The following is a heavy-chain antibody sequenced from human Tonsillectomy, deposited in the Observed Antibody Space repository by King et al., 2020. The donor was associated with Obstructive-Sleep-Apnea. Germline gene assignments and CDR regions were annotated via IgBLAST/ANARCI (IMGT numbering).Heavy chain of an antibody. V-gene: IGHV4-59*01. CDR3: ARGRDLYYDSSGIDY. CDR1: GGSISSYY. CDR2: IYYRGST. Sequence: QLQESGPRLVKPSETLSLICTVSGGSISSYYWSWIRQPPGKGLEWIGYIYYRGSTNYNPSLKSRVTISVDTSKNQFSLKLSSVTAADTAVYYCARGRDLYYDSSGIDYWGQGTLVTVSS. D-gene: IGHD3-22*01. J-gene: IGHJ4*02.